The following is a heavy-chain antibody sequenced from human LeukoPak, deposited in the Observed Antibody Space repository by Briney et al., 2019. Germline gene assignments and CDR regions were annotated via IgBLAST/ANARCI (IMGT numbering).Heavy chain of an antibody. Sequence: QSGGSLRLSCAASGFTFSNFGMHWVRQAPGKGLEWVAVIWYDGSKEYYADSVTGRFTISRDNSKNTLYLQMNSLRAEDTAVYYCARDTGASANYWGQGTLVTVSS. V-gene: IGHV3-33*01. CDR2: IWYDGSKE. CDR1: GFTFSNFG. CDR3: ARDTGASANY. D-gene: IGHD4/OR15-4a*01. J-gene: IGHJ4*02.